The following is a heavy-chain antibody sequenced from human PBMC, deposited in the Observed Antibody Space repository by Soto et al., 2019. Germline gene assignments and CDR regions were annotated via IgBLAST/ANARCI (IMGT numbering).Heavy chain of an antibody. J-gene: IGHJ4*02. V-gene: IGHV3-11*01. CDR1: GFTFSDYY. Sequence: PGESLKISCAASGFTFSDYYMSWIRQAPGKGLEWVSYISSSGSTIYYADSVKGRFTISRDNAKNSLYLQMNSLRAEDTAVYYCARDYSRGAFDYWGQGTLVTVSS. CDR3: ARDYSRGAFDY. CDR2: ISSSGSTI. D-gene: IGHD2-21*01.